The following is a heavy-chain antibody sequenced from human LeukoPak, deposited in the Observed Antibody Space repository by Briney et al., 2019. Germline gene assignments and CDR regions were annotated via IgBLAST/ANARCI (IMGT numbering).Heavy chain of an antibody. CDR2: ISSSGGST. V-gene: IGHV3-23*01. CDR1: GFTFSSYA. J-gene: IGHJ4*02. CDR3: ATGSGNYYYYFDY. D-gene: IGHD1-26*01. Sequence: PGGSLRLSCAASGFTFSSYAMSWVRQAPGKGLEWVSAISSSGGSTYYADSVKGRFTISRDNSKTTLYLRMNSLRAEDTATYYCATGSGNYYYYFDYWGQGTLVTVSS.